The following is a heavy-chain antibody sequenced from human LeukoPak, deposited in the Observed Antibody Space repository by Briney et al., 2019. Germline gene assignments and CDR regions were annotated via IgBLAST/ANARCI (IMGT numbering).Heavy chain of an antibody. V-gene: IGHV3-21*01. Sequence: GGSLRLSCAASGFTFSSYSVNWVRQAPGKGLEWVSSISSSSSYIYYADSVKGRFTISRDNAKNSLYLQMNSLRAEDTAVYYCARDKGDYFDYWGQGTLVTVSS. CDR3: ARDKGDYFDY. CDR2: ISSSSSYI. CDR1: GFTFSSYS. J-gene: IGHJ4*02.